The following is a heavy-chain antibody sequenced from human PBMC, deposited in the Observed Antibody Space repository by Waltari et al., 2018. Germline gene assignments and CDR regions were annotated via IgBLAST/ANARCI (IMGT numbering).Heavy chain of an antibody. CDR3: ARDTLGGSSSSPWFDP. CDR2: IYYSGST. D-gene: IGHD6-6*01. J-gene: IGHJ5*02. CDR1: GGSISSGGYY. V-gene: IGHV4-31*03. Sequence: QVQLQESGPGLVKPSQTLSLTCTVSGGSISSGGYYWSWIRQHPGKGLEWIGYIYYSGSTYYNPSLKSRVTMSVDTSKNQFSLKLSSVTAADTAVYYCARDTLGGSSSSPWFDPWGQGTLVTVSS.